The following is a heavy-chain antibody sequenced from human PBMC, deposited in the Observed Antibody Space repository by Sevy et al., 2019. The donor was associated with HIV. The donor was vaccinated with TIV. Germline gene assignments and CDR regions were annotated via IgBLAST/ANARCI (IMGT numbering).Heavy chain of an antibody. V-gene: IGHV3-13*01. CDR3: ARSGKTGDYAILTGYSLAYAAFDI. J-gene: IGHJ3*02. CDR2: IGTAGDT. CDR1: GFTFSSYD. Sequence: GGSLRLSCAASGFTFSSYDMHWVRQATGKGLEWVSAIGTAGDTYYPGSVKGRLTISRENAKNSLYLQMNSLRAGDTAVYYCARSGKTGDYAILTGYSLAYAAFDIWGQGTMVTVSS. D-gene: IGHD3-9*01.